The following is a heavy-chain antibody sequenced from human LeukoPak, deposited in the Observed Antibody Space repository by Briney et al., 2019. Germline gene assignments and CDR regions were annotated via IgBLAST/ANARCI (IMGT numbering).Heavy chain of an antibody. CDR1: GGSISSYY. D-gene: IGHD3-22*01. V-gene: IGHV4-59*01. Sequence: SETLSLTCTVSGGSISSYYWSWIRQPPGKGLEWIGDIYYSGSTNYNPSLKSRVTISVDTSENQFSLKLSSVTAADTAVYYCARVTSYYDSSGYQFYFDYWGQGTLVTVSS. CDR2: IYYSGST. J-gene: IGHJ4*02. CDR3: ARVTSYYDSSGYQFYFDY.